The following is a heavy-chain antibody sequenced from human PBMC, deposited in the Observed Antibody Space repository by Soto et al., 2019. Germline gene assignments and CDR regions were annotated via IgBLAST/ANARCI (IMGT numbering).Heavy chain of an antibody. CDR1: GYTFTSYD. Sequence: ASVNVSCKAFGYTFTSYDINWVRQATGQGLEWMGWMNPNSGNTGYAQKFQGRVTMTRNTSISTAYMELSSLRSEDTAVYYCARRRGGYCSSTSCSHYYGMDVWGQGTTVTVSS. V-gene: IGHV1-8*01. J-gene: IGHJ6*01. D-gene: IGHD2-2*03. CDR2: MNPNSGNT. CDR3: ARRRGGYCSSTSCSHYYGMDV.